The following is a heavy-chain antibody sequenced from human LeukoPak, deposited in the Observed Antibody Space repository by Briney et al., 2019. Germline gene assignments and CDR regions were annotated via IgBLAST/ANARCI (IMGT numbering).Heavy chain of an antibody. V-gene: IGHV3-21*01. CDR2: ISSSSSYI. J-gene: IGHJ4*02. Sequence: PGGSLRLSCAASGFTFSDYDMNWVRQAPGKGLEWVSSISSSSSYIYYADSVKGRFTISRDNAKNSLYLQMNSLRAEDTAVYYCARDNYGDDRPYYFDYWGQGTLVTVSS. D-gene: IGHD4-17*01. CDR3: ARDNYGDDRPYYFDY. CDR1: GFTFSDYD.